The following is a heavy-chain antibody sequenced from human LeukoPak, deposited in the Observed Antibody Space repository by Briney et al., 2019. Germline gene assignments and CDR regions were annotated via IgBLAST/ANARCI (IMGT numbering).Heavy chain of an antibody. CDR2: IHYSGST. V-gene: IGHV4-59*01. Sequence: SETLSLTCSVSGDSLSSYYWSWMRRPPGEGLEWIGYIHYSGSTNYNPSLKSRVPMSVDTSKNHFSLKLSSVTAADTAVYYCARGGYDSTGYYSIFDSWGQGTLVTVSS. D-gene: IGHD3-22*01. J-gene: IGHJ4*02. CDR1: GDSLSSYY. CDR3: ARGGYDSTGYYSIFDS.